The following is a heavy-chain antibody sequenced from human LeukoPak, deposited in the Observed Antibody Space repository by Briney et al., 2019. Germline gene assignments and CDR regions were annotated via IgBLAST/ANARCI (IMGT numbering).Heavy chain of an antibody. CDR1: GFTFDDYA. CDR2: ISWNSGSI. Sequence: GGSLRLFCAASGFTFDDYAMHWVRQAPGKGLEWVSGISWNSGSIGYADSVKGRFTISRDNAKNSLYLQMNSLRAEDTAVYYCAKLISPYDYWGQGTLVLVSS. CDR3: AKLISPYDY. J-gene: IGHJ4*02. V-gene: IGHV3-9*01.